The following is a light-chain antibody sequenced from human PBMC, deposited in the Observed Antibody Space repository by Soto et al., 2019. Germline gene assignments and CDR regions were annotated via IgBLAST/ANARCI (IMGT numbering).Light chain of an antibody. CDR2: SNN. CDR1: SSNIGSNT. V-gene: IGLV1-44*01. J-gene: IGLJ1*01. CDR3: AAWDDSLNGPYYV. Sequence: QSVLTQPPSASGTPGQRVTISCSGSSSNIGSNTVNWYQQLPGTATKLLIYSNNQRPSGVPDRFSGSKSGASASLTISGLQSEDDADYYCAAWDDSLNGPYYVFGTGTKLTVL.